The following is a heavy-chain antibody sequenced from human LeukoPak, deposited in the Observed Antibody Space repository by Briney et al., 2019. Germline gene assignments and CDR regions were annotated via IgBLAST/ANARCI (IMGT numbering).Heavy chain of an antibody. D-gene: IGHD3-9*01. V-gene: IGHV3-23*01. J-gene: IGHJ4*02. CDR3: ARDRYFDWSFDY. CDR1: GFTFSSYA. Sequence: GGSLRLSCAASGFTFSSYAMSWVRQAPGKGLEWVSAISGSGGSTYYADSVKGRFTISRDNSKNTLYLQMNSLRAEDTAVYYCARDRYFDWSFDYWGQGTLVTVSS. CDR2: ISGSGGST.